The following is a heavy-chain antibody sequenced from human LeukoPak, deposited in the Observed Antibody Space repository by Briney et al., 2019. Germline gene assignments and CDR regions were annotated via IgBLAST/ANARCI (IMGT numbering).Heavy chain of an antibody. Sequence: SETLSLTCAVSGYSISSGYYCGWIRQPPGKGLEWIGIINHGGSTYYNWSLKSRVTISVDTSKNQFSLKLSSVTAADTAVYYCARARGCASCQNWFDPWGQGTLVTVSS. D-gene: IGHD2-2*01. V-gene: IGHV4-38-2*01. J-gene: IGHJ5*02. CDR3: ARARGCASCQNWFDP. CDR1: GYSISSGYY. CDR2: INHGGST.